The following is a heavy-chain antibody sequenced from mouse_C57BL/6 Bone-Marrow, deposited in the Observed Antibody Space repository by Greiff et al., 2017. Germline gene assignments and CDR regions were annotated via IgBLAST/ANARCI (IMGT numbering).Heavy chain of an antibody. CDR2: IDPSDSYT. CDR1: GYTFTSYR. D-gene: IGHD2-4*01. J-gene: IGHJ3*01. Sequence: QVQLQQPGAELVKPGASVKLSCKASGYTFTSYRMQWVKQRPGQGLEWIGEIDPSDSYTNYNQKFKGKATLTVDTSSSTAYMQLSSLTSEDSAVYYCARRSSTMISAWFAYWGQGTLVTVSA. V-gene: IGHV1-50*01. CDR3: ARRSSTMISAWFAY.